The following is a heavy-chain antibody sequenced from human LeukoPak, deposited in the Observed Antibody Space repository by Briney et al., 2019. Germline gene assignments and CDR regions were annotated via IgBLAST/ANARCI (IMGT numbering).Heavy chain of an antibody. Sequence: SETLSLTCTVSGGSVSSGNFYWTWIRQPAGNQLEWIGRIHTSGNTNHNPSLWSRVTISTDTSKNQFSLTLNFVTAADTAVYYCARDRGGDSFDIWGQGTMVTVSS. CDR3: ARDRGGDSFDI. D-gene: IGHD2-21*01. CDR1: GGSVSSGNFY. CDR2: IHTSGNT. V-gene: IGHV4-61*02. J-gene: IGHJ3*02.